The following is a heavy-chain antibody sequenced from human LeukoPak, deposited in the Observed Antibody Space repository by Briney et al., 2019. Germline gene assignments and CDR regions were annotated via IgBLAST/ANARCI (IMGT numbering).Heavy chain of an antibody. Sequence: KPGRSLRLSRVVSAFTFSGYSMHWVRQAPGKGLEWVAFISHDGSNKYCADSLKGRFTISRDNSKNTLFLQMNSLRPEDTAVYYCARVGYDYNWYDAFDIWGQGTMVTVSS. CDR2: ISHDGSNK. CDR3: ARVGYDYNWYDAFDI. CDR1: AFTFSGYS. J-gene: IGHJ3*02. V-gene: IGHV3-30*04. D-gene: IGHD1-1*01.